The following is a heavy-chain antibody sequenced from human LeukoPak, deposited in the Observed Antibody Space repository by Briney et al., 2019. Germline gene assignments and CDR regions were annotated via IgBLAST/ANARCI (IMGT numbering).Heavy chain of an antibody. CDR3: ARDRYGEDYYYYYGMDV. J-gene: IGHJ6*02. V-gene: IGHV3-33*01. D-gene: IGHD4-17*01. CDR1: GFTFSSYG. Sequence: PGGSLRLSRAASGFTFSSYGMHWVRQAPGKGLEWVAVIWYDGSNKYYADSVKGRFTISRDNSKNTLYLQMNSLRAEDTAVYYCARDRYGEDYYYYYGMDVWGQGTTVTVSS. CDR2: IWYDGSNK.